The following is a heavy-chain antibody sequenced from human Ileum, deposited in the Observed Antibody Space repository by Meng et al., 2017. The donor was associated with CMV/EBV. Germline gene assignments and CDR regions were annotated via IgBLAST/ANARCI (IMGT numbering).Heavy chain of an antibody. D-gene: IGHD6-19*01. CDR2: ISSLSSYL. CDR3: TRGPTTIAVAGRGKFDY. CDR1: GFTYSSYS. V-gene: IGHV3-21*01. Sequence: GGSLRLSCATSGFTYSSYSMNWVRQAPGRGLEWVSSISSLSSYLYYGDSVRGRFTISRDNTMNSLYLHMDSLRPEDTAVYYCTRGPTTIAVAGRGKFDYWGRGTLVTVSS. J-gene: IGHJ4*02.